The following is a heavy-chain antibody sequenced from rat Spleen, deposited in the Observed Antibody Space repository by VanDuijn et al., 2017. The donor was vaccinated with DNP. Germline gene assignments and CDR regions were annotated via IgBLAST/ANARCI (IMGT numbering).Heavy chain of an antibody. CDR2: VPSSGGST. J-gene: IGHJ1*01. V-gene: IGHV5-31*01. D-gene: IGHD5-1*01. CDR1: RFTFNSYW. CDR3: ARGSGTYYWYFDY. Sequence: EVQLVASGGDLVQPGRSLKLSCVASRFTFNSYWMAWIRQVPGKGLEWVASVPSSGGSTYYPDSVKGRFIISRDNARNTLYLQMNSLRSEDTATYFCARGSGTYYWYFDYWGPGTMVTVSS.